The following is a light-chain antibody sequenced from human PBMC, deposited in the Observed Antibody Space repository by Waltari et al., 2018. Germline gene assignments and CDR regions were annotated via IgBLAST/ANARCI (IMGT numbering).Light chain of an antibody. Sequence: DIVMTQSPDSLAVSLGERATINCKSSQNILHGSNNKNYLAWDQQNPGQPPRLLIYRASFRESGLPYRFSGSGSGTDFTLTISSLQAEDVAVYYCQQYFTTFTVTFGGGTKVEIK. CDR2: RAS. V-gene: IGKV4-1*01. J-gene: IGKJ4*01. CDR3: QQYFTTFTVT. CDR1: QNILHGSNNKNY.